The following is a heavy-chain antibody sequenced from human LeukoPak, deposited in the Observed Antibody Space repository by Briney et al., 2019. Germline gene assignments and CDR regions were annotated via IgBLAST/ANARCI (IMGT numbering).Heavy chain of an antibody. CDR3: ARRGSGWYVDY. J-gene: IGHJ4*02. V-gene: IGHV5-51*01. CDR1: GSTFTSYW. CDR2: IYPGDSDT. D-gene: IGHD6-19*01. Sequence: HGESLQISCKGSGSTFTSYWIGWVRQLPGKGLEWMGIIYPGDSDTRYSPSFQGQVSISVDKSISTAYLQWSSLKASDTAMYYCARRGSGWYVDYWGQGTLVTVSS.